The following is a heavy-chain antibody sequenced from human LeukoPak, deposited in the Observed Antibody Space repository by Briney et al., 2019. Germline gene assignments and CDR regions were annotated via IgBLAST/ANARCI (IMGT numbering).Heavy chain of an antibody. Sequence: GGSLRLSCAASGFTFGSYAMSWVRQAPGKGLEWVSAISGSGGSTYYADSVKGRFTISRDNSKNTLYLQMNSLRAEDTAVYYCAKSVITMIGVNPDYWGQGTLVTVSS. CDR3: AKSVITMIGVNPDY. CDR1: GFTFGSYA. J-gene: IGHJ4*02. V-gene: IGHV3-23*01. D-gene: IGHD3-22*01. CDR2: ISGSGGST.